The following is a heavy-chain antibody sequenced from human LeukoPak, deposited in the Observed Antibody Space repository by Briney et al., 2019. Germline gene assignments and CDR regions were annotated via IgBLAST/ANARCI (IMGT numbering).Heavy chain of an antibody. D-gene: IGHD3-22*01. V-gene: IGHV5-51*01. CDR1: GYTFTSYW. CDR3: ARRAYYYDRSGYWFDP. J-gene: IGHJ5*02. CDR2: IHPGDSDT. Sequence: GESLKISCKGSGYTFTSYWIGWVRQMPGKGPEWLGIIHPGDSDTRYSPSLQGQVTISADKSISTAYLQWSSLKASDTAMYYCARRAYYYDRSGYWFDPWGQGTLVTVSS.